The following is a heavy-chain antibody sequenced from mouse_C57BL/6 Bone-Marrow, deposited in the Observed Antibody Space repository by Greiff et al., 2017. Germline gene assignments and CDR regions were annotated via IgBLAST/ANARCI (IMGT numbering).Heavy chain of an antibody. CDR3: ALYSGSRGYAMDY. CDR1: GYTFTSYW. V-gene: IGHV1-55*01. CDR2: IYPGSGST. J-gene: IGHJ4*01. Sequence: QVQLQQPGAELVKPGASVKMSCKASGYTFTSYWITWVKQRPGQGLEWIGDIYPGSGSTNYNEKFKSKATLTVDTSSSTAYMQLSSLTSEDSAVYYCALYSGSRGYAMDYWGQGTSVTVSS. D-gene: IGHD1-1*01.